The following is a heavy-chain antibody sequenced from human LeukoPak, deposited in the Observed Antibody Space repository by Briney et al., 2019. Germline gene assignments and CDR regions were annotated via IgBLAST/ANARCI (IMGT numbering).Heavy chain of an antibody. CDR3: ARDHCTSSGCYEYYYYGMDV. CDR2: INPNSGGT. CDR1: ESTFTVNY. Sequence: GASVKLSCKASESTFTVNYIQWGREAPGQGLGWMRWINPNSGGTNSAQKFRGRVTMTRDTSVSTAYMELSRLRSDDTAVYYCARDHCTSSGCYEYYYYGMDVWGQGTTVTVSS. J-gene: IGHJ6*02. V-gene: IGHV1-2*02. D-gene: IGHD2-2*01.